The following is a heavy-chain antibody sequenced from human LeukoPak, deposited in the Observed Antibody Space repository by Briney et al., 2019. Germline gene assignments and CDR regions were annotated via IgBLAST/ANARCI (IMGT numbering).Heavy chain of an antibody. CDR3: ARGSSSSSEPFDY. D-gene: IGHD6-6*01. V-gene: IGHV1-69*05. CDR2: IIPIFGTA. Sequence: ASVKVSCKASGGTFSSYAISWVRQAPGQGLEWMGRIIPIFGTANYAQKFQGRVTITTDKSTSTAYMELSSLRSEDTAVYYCARGSSSSSEPFDYWGQGTLVTVSS. J-gene: IGHJ4*02. CDR1: GGTFSSYA.